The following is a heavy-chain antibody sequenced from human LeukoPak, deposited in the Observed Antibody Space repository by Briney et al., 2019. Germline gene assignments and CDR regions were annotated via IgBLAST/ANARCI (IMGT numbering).Heavy chain of an antibody. J-gene: IGHJ4*02. D-gene: IGHD4-11*01. CDR3: ARDPRDYTNSLEFHY. CDR1: GGSISNYY. V-gene: IGHV4-59*01. CDR2: IYYSGST. Sequence: SETLSLTCTVSGGSISNYYWNWIRQPPGKGLEWIGYIYYSGSTNYNPSLKSRVTISVDTSKKQFSLRLTSVSAADTAVYYCARDPRDYTNSLEFHYWGQGTLITVSS.